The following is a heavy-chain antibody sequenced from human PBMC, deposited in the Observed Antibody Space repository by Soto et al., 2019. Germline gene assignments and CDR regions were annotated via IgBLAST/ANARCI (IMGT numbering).Heavy chain of an antibody. Sequence: QVQLVQSGVEVKKPGASVKVSCKASGYTLTSYGISWVRQAPGQGLEWMGWISAYSGKTNYAQKFQGRVTMTIDTSTSTAYMEVRSLRSDDTAVYYCARDNCGDFWSGYYHYYFDYWGQGTLVTVSS. CDR3: ARDNCGDFWSGYYHYYFDY. V-gene: IGHV1-18*01. CDR1: GYTLTSYG. J-gene: IGHJ4*02. CDR2: ISAYSGKT. D-gene: IGHD3-3*01.